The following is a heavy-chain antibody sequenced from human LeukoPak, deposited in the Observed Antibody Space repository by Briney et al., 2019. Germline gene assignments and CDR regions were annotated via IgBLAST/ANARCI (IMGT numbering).Heavy chain of an antibody. D-gene: IGHD6-13*01. CDR2: IRSKAYGGTT. V-gene: IGHV3-49*03. CDR1: GFTFGDYA. J-gene: IGHJ4*02. CDR3: TRFGRYSSSLVTFDY. Sequence: GGSLRLSCTASGFTFGDYAMSWLPQAPGKALEWVSFIRSKAYGGTTEYAASVKGRFTISRDDFKSIADLQMNSLKTEDTAVYYCTRFGRYSSSLVTFDYWGEGTLVTVSS.